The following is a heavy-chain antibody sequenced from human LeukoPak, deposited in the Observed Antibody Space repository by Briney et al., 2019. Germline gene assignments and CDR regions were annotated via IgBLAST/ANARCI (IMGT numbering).Heavy chain of an antibody. CDR1: GYTLTELS. CDR2: FDPEDGEA. V-gene: IGHV1-24*01. J-gene: IGHJ5*02. CDR3: ATNVVVPAASPNWFDP. D-gene: IGHD2-2*01. Sequence: EASVKVSCKVSGYTLTELSMHWVRQAPGKGLEWMGGFDPEDGEAIYAQKFQGRVTMTEDTSTDTACMELSSLRSEDTAVYYCATNVVVPAASPNWFDPWGQGTLVTVSS.